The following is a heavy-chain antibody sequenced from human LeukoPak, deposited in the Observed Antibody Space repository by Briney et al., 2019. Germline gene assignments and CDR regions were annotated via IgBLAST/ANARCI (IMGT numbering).Heavy chain of an antibody. CDR3: ARNSSSCSDI. D-gene: IGHD6-13*01. J-gene: IGHJ3*02. Sequence: ASVKVSCKASGYTFTSYGISWVRQAPGQGLEWMGWISAYSGNTKYAEKLQGRVTMTTDTSTSTAYMELRSLRSDDTAVYYCARNSSSCSDIWGQGTMVTVSS. CDR2: ISAYSGNT. V-gene: IGHV1-18*01. CDR1: GYTFTSYG.